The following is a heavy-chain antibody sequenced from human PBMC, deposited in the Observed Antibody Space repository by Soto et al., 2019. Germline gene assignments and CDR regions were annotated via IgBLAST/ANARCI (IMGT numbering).Heavy chain of an antibody. Sequence: PSETLSLTCAVSGDSISRGGSSWSWIRQPPGKGLEWIGYIYNSGSTFYNPSLRSRVTMSIDISNNRFSLNMTSVTAADTARYYCARVGDLRWSDPWGQGTLVTVSS. J-gene: IGHJ5*02. D-gene: IGHD3-16*01. CDR1: GDSISRGGSS. CDR3: ARVGDLRWSDP. V-gene: IGHV4-30-2*01. CDR2: IYNSGST.